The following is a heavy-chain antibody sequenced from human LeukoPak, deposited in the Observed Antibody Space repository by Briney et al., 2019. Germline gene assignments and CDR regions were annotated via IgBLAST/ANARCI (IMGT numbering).Heavy chain of an antibody. V-gene: IGHV3-23*01. CDR1: GFNFANHA. CDR2: ISGGGDIT. D-gene: IGHD2-21*02. J-gene: IGHJ4*02. CDR3: VREDTPATANY. Sequence: QPGGFLRLSCAASGFNFANHAMSWVRQTPGKGLEWVSAISGGGDITYYADSVTGRFTISRDNSKDTLFLQMHSLRPGDTAVYYCVREDTPATANYWGQGTLVTISS.